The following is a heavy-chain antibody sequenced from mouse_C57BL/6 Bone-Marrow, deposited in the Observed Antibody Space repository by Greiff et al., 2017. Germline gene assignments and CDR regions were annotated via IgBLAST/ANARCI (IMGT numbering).Heavy chain of an antibody. V-gene: IGHV5-16*01. CDR3: ARAITTVVATGGLAGTWYFDV. CDR1: GFTFSDYY. Sequence: EVQLVESEGGLVQPGSSMKLSCTASGFTFSDYYMAWVRQVPEKGLEWVANINYDGSSTYYLDSLKSRFIISRDNAKNILYLQMSSLKSEDTATYYCARAITTVVATGGLAGTWYFDVWGTGTTVTVSS. J-gene: IGHJ1*03. D-gene: IGHD1-1*01. CDR2: INYDGSST.